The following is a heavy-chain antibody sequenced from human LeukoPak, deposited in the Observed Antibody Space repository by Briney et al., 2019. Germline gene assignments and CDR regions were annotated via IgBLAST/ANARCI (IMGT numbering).Heavy chain of an antibody. CDR1: GYTFTSYA. D-gene: IGHD3-22*01. J-gene: IGHJ4*02. CDR2: INAGNGNT. CDR3: ARGGYDSGSYLIDY. V-gene: IGHV1-3*03. Sequence: ASVKVSCKASGYTFTSYAMHWVRQAPGQRLEWMGWINAGNGNTKYSQEFQGRVTITRDTSASTAYMELSSLRSEDTAVYYCARGGYDSGSYLIDYWGQGTLVSVSS.